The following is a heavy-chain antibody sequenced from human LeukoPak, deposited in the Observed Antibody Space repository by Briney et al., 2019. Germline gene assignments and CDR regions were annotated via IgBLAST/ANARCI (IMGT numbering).Heavy chain of an antibody. D-gene: IGHD3-22*01. CDR1: GFTFNDYG. CDR2: ISWNSDII. CDR3: TGSYSDSSGLDY. Sequence: GGSLRLSCAASGFTFNDYGMYWVRQAPGKGLEWVSGISWNSDIIGYADSVKGRFTISRDSAKNSLYLQMNSLRDEDTALYYCTGSYSDSSGLDYWGQGTLVTVSS. J-gene: IGHJ4*02. V-gene: IGHV3-9*01.